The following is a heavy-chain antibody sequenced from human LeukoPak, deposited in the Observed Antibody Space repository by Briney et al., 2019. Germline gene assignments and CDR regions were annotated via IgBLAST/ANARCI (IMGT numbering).Heavy chain of an antibody. CDR1: GFTFTNYW. CDR2: IYYSGST. V-gene: IGHV4-59*06. CDR3: ARGWRYDFWSGSNWFDP. Sequence: PGGSLRLSCAASGFTFTNYWMSWVRQPPGKGLEWIGYIYYSGSTYYNPSLKSRVTISVDTSKNQFSLKLSSVTAADTAVYYCARGWRYDFWSGSNWFDPWGQGTLVTVSS. D-gene: IGHD3-3*01. J-gene: IGHJ5*02.